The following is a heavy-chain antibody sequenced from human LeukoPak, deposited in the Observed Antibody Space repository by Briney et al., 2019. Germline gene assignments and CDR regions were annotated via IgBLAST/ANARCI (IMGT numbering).Heavy chain of an antibody. J-gene: IGHJ4*02. CDR2: IHSSGNT. V-gene: IGHV4-4*07. D-gene: IGHD4-23*01. CDR3: ARDVGKTY. Sequence: RXXXXKGLEWIGRIHSSGNTNYNPSLQSRVSLSIDTSQNQFSLRLTSLTAADTAVYFCARDVGKTYWGQGLLAIVSS.